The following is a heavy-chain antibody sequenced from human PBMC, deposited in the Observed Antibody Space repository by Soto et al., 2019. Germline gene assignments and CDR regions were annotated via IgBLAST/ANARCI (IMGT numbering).Heavy chain of an antibody. Sequence: GESLKISCKGSGYSFTSYWIGWVRQMPGKGLEWMGIIYPGDSDTRYSPSFQGQVTISADKSISTAYLQWSSLKASDTAMYYCARRPPGCSSTSCYVFLFDYWGQGTLVTVSS. CDR2: IYPGDSDT. D-gene: IGHD2-2*01. CDR1: GYSFTSYW. V-gene: IGHV5-51*01. CDR3: ARRPPGCSSTSCYVFLFDY. J-gene: IGHJ4*02.